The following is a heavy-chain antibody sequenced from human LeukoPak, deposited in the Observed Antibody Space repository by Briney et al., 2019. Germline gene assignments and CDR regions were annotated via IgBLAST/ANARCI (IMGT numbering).Heavy chain of an antibody. V-gene: IGHV1-2*02. CDR3: AREGYGDYFYY. D-gene: IGHD4-17*01. J-gene: IGHJ4*02. Sequence: GESLKVSCKASGHTFTGYYMHWVRQAPGQGLEWMGWINPNSGGTNYAQKFQGRVTMTRDTSISTAYMELSRLRSDDTAVYYCAREGYGDYFYYWGQGTLVTVSS. CDR1: GHTFTGYY. CDR2: INPNSGGT.